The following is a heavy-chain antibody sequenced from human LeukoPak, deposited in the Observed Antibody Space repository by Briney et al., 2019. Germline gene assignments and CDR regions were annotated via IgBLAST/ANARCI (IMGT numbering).Heavy chain of an antibody. CDR2: IYYSGST. CDR3: ARVGEYSSSLVDY. Sequence: PSETLSLTCTVFDGSISSYCWSWIRQPPGKALEWIGYIYYSGSTNYNPPLKSRVTISVDTSKNQFSLQLSSVTAADTAVYYCARVGEYSSSLVDYWGQGTLVTVYS. D-gene: IGHD6-13*01. V-gene: IGHV4-59*01. CDR1: DGSISSYC. J-gene: IGHJ4*02.